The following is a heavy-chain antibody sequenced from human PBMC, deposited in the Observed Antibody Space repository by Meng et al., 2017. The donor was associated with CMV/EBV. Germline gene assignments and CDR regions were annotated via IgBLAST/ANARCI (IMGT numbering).Heavy chain of an antibody. CDR3: ASSNEGGNPGFRAEYFQH. D-gene: IGHD4-23*01. CDR1: GYTFTSYG. J-gene: IGHJ1*01. CDR2: ISAYNGNT. V-gene: IGHV1-18*01. Sequence: ASVKVSCKASGYTFTSYGISWVRQAPGQGLEWMGWISAYNGNTSYAQKFQGRVTMTRDTSTSTVYMELSSLRSEDTAVYYCASSNEGGNPGFRAEYFQHWGQGTLVTVSS.